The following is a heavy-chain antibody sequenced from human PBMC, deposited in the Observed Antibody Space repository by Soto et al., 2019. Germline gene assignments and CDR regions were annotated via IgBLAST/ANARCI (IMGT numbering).Heavy chain of an antibody. J-gene: IGHJ6*02. Sequence: GCLRLSCAASGFTFSSYSMNWVRQAPGKGLEWVSYISSSSTIYYADSVKGRFTISRDNAKNSLYLQMNSLRAEDTAVYYCATSLDVWGQGTTVTVSS. V-gene: IGHV3-48*01. CDR3: ATSLDV. CDR1: GFTFSSYS. CDR2: ISSSSTI.